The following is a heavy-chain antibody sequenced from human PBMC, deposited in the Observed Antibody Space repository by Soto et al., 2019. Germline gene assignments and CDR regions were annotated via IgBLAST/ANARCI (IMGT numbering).Heavy chain of an antibody. CDR1: GGSISSYY. V-gene: IGHV4-59*04. Sequence: SETLSLTCTVSGGSISSYYWSWIRQPPGKTLEWIGTIYYHGNTYSNPSLKSRVTISVDTSNNQLSLKLRSVTAADTAVYYCARNDGFSSGWIFDYWGHGTLVTVSS. D-gene: IGHD6-19*01. CDR3: ARNDGFSSGWIFDY. CDR2: IYYHGNT. J-gene: IGHJ4*01.